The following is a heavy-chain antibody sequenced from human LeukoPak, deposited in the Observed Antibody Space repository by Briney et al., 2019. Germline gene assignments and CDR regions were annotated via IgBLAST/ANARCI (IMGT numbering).Heavy chain of an antibody. D-gene: IGHD3-16*01. J-gene: IGHJ3*02. CDR1: GFTFSSYS. Sequence: PGGSLRLSCAASGFTFSSYSMNWVRQAPGKGLEWVSSISSSSSYIYYADSVKGRFTISRDNAKNSLYLQMNSLGAEDTAVYYCARSRGGDAFDIWGQGTMVTVSS. CDR3: ARSRGGDAFDI. CDR2: ISSSSSYI. V-gene: IGHV3-21*04.